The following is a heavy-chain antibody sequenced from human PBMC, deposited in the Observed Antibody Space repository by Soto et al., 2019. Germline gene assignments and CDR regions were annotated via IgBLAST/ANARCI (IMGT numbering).Heavy chain of an antibody. J-gene: IGHJ4*02. Sequence: GGSLRLSCAASGFTFSSYWMSWVRQAPGKGLEWVANIKQDGSEKYYVDSVKGRFTISRDNAKNSLYLQMNSLRAEDTAVYYCARETYYYDSSGYSPRSIFDYWGQGTLVTVSS. CDR3: ARETYYYDSSGYSPRSIFDY. V-gene: IGHV3-7*01. CDR2: IKQDGSEK. CDR1: GFTFSSYW. D-gene: IGHD3-22*01.